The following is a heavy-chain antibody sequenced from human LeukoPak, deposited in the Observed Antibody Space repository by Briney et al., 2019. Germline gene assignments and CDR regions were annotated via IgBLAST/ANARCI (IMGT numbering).Heavy chain of an antibody. CDR3: ARDLGSNYRDYHFGMDV. CDR2: IYFSGIT. D-gene: IGHD4-11*01. V-gene: IGHV4-39*07. CDR1: GGSISSSNYY. Sequence: SETLSLTCTVSGGSISSSNYYWGWIRQPPGKGLEWIATIYFSGITYYNPSLKSRVTISVDTSKNQFSLRLSSVTAADTAVYYCARDLGSNYRDYHFGMDVWGQGTTVTVSS. J-gene: IGHJ6*02.